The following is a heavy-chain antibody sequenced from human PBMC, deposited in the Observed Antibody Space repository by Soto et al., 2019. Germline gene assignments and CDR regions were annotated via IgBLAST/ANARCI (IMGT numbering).Heavy chain of an antibody. D-gene: IGHD6-19*01. CDR1: GYTFTSYY. J-gene: IGHJ4*02. CDR2: INPSGGST. V-gene: IGHV1-46*01. CDR3: ARDRAAVAGIDY. Sequence: QVQLVQSGAEVKKPGASVKVSCKASGYTFTSYYMHWVRQAPGQGLEWMGIINPSGGSTSYAQKFQGRVTMTGDTSTSTVYMELSSLRSEDTAVYYCARDRAAVAGIDYWGQGTLVTVSS.